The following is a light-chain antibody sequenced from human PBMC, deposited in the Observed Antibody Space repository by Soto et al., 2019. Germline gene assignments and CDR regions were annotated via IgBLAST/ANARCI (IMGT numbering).Light chain of an antibody. J-gene: IGKJ5*01. V-gene: IGKV3D-15*01. CDR1: QSISRT. CDR3: QQRSNWPPIT. CDR2: DAS. Sequence: EIGLTQSPDTRSVSGGERSTLSYRSSQSISRTLAWYQQKSGQPPRLLIYDASTRATGFPARFSGSGSGTEFTLTIRSLQSEDFAVYYCQQRSNWPPITFGQGTRLEIK.